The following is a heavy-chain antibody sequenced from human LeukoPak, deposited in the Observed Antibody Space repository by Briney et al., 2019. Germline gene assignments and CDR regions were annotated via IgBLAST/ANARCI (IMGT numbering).Heavy chain of an antibody. Sequence: GGSLRLSCAASGFTFSGYSMNWVRQAPGKGLEWVSSIRSNSDIYYADSVKGRSTISRDNAKNSLYLQMNSLRGEDTAVYYCARGSYGSGSYNWFDPWGQGTLVTVSS. CDR3: ARGSYGSGSYNWFDP. D-gene: IGHD3-10*01. CDR1: GFTFSGYS. CDR2: IRSNSDI. J-gene: IGHJ5*02. V-gene: IGHV3-21*01.